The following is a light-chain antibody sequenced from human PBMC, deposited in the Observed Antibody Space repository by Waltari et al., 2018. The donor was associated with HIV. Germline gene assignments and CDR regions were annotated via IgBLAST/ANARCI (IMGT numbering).Light chain of an antibody. CDR1: SNNVGNQG. J-gene: IGLJ2*01. CDR3: SAWDSSLSAVV. V-gene: IGLV10-54*04. CDR2: SNN. Sequence: QAGLTQPPSVSKGLRQTATLTCTGHSNNVGNQGAAWLQQHQGHPPKLLSYSNNNRPSGISERFSASRSGNTASLTITGIQPEDEADYYCSAWDSSLSAVVFGGGTKLTVL.